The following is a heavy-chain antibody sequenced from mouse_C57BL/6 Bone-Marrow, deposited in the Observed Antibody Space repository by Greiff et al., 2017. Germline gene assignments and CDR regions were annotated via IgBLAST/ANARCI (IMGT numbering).Heavy chain of an antibody. CDR1: GYTFTDYE. CDR2: IDPETGGT. Sequence: VQLQQSGAELVRPGASVTLSCKASGYTFTDYEMHWVKHTPVHGLEWIGAIDPETGGTAYNQKFKGKAILTADKSSSTAYMELRSLTSEDSAVYYCTRLLWLRRKGFAYWGQGTLVTVSA. D-gene: IGHD2-2*01. V-gene: IGHV1-15*01. CDR3: TRLLWLRRKGFAY. J-gene: IGHJ3*01.